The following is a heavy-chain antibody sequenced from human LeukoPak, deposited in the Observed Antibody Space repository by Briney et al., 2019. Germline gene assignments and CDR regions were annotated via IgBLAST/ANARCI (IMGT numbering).Heavy chain of an antibody. D-gene: IGHD5-18*01. CDR1: GFSFSICA. V-gene: IGHV3-23*01. CDR2: VSDAGYSR. J-gene: IGHJ5*02. CDR3: VKEGEGHSYACKTGPPT. Sequence: PGGSLRLSCAASGFSFSICAMSWVRQAPGKGPQWVSGVSDAGYSRYYADSLKGRFTISRDNSAHTVYVQMNNLADEDTAVYYCVKEGEGHSYACKTGPPTWGQGTLVTVSS.